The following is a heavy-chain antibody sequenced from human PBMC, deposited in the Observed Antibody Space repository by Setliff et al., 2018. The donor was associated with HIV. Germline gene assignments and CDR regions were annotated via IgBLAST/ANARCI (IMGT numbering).Heavy chain of an antibody. CDR2: ISTSSSYI. V-gene: IGHV3-21*01. Sequence: GGSLRLSCAASGFSFSSYTMNWVRQAPGKGLEWVSSISTSSSYIYYADSVKGRFTISRDNAKNSLYLQMNSLRAEDTAVYYCARAYNVYDYRSDSSGYDYWGQGTLVTVSS. D-gene: IGHD3-22*01. CDR3: ARAYNVYDYRSDSSGYDY. J-gene: IGHJ4*02. CDR1: GFSFSSYT.